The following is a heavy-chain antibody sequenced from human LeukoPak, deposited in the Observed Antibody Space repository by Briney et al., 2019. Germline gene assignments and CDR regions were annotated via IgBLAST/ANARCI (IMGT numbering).Heavy chain of an antibody. J-gene: IGHJ4*02. CDR3: AKYNDFWSGPFDY. CDR2: ISGSGGST. V-gene: IGHV3-23*01. Sequence: PGGSLRLSCAASGFTFSSYAMIWVRQAPGKGLEWVSAISGSGGSTYYADSVKGRFTISRDNSKNTLYLQMNSLRAEDTAVYYCAKYNDFWSGPFDYWGQGTLVTVSS. CDR1: GFTFSSYA. D-gene: IGHD3-3*01.